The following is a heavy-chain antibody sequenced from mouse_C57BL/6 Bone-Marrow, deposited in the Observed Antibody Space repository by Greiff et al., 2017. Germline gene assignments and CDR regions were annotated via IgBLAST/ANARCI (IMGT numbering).Heavy chain of an antibody. CDR2: IDPENGDT. D-gene: IGHD2-5*01. CDR1: GFNIKDDY. V-gene: IGHV14-4*01. CDR3: TFYSNWGY. J-gene: IGHJ2*01. Sequence: VQLQQSGAELVRPGASVKLSCTASGFNIKDDYMHWVKQRPEQGLEWIGWIDPENGDTEDASKFQGKATITADTSSNTAYLQLSSLTSEDTAVYYCTFYSNWGYWGQGTTLTVSS.